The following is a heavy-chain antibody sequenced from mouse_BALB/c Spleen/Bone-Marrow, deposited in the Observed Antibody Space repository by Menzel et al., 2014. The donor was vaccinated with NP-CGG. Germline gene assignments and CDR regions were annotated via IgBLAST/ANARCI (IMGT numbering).Heavy chain of an antibody. CDR3: IRPYDGYYAWFAY. V-gene: IGHV5-17*02. CDR2: ISGDSTAI. J-gene: IGHJ3*01. Sequence: VMLVESGGGLVQPGGSRKLSCAASGFTFSSFGMHWVRQAPEKGLEWVAYISGDSTAIYYADTVKGRFTISRDNPKNTLVLQMTSLRSEDTAMYYCIRPYDGYYAWFAYWGQGTLVTVSA. CDR1: GFTFSSFG. D-gene: IGHD2-3*01.